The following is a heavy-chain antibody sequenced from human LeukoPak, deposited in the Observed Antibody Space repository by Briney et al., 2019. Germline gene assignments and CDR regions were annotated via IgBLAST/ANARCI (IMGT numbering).Heavy chain of an antibody. CDR1: GFTFSGYW. J-gene: IGHJ4*02. D-gene: IGHD1-26*01. CDR2: INSDGSDM. V-gene: IGHV3-74*01. Sequence: PGGSLRLSCTGSGFTFSGYWMHWVRQVPGKGLVWVSRINSDGSDMSYADSVKGRFTISRDNAKNTVYLQMNSLRVGDTALYYCARDSRWYNGRYYDEGIDYWGQGTLVTVSS. CDR3: ARDSRWYNGRYYDEGIDY.